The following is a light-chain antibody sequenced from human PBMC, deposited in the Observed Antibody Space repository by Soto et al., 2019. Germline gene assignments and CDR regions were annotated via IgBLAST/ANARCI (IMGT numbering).Light chain of an antibody. CDR2: AAS. V-gene: IGKV1-27*01. Sequence: DIQMTQSPSSLSASVGDRVTLTCRASQGVSKYLAWYQRKPGKVPKLLIYAASTLQSGVPSRFSGSGSGTDFTLTISSLQPEDVATYYCQKYNTAPWTFGQGTKVEIK. CDR3: QKYNTAPWT. J-gene: IGKJ1*01. CDR1: QGVSKY.